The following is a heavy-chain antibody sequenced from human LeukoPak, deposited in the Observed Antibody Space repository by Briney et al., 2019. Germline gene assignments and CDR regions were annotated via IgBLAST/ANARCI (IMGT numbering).Heavy chain of an antibody. CDR1: GVSISSSSYF. CDR3: ARLDFPHYFDC. D-gene: IGHD2/OR15-2a*01. J-gene: IGHJ4*02. CDR2: IYYTGST. Sequence: SETLSLTCTVSGVSISSSSYFWVWIRQPPGKGLEWIASIYYTGSTYYSPSLKSRVTISVDTSKNHFSLKLSSVTAADTAVYYCARLDFPHYFDCWGQGTLVTVSS. V-gene: IGHV4-39*02.